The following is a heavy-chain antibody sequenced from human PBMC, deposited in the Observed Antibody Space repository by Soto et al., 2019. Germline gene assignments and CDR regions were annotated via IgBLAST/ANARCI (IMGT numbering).Heavy chain of an antibody. D-gene: IGHD5-18*01. Sequence: AVKVSCKASGGTFSSYAISWVRQAPGQGLEWMGGIIPIFGTANYAQKFQGRVTITADESTSTAYMELSSLRSEDTAVYYCARGGRIRGYSYGSYYYYYGMDVWGQGTTVTVSS. CDR3: ARGGRIRGYSYGSYYYYYGMDV. V-gene: IGHV1-69*13. CDR1: GGTFSSYA. CDR2: IIPIFGTA. J-gene: IGHJ6*02.